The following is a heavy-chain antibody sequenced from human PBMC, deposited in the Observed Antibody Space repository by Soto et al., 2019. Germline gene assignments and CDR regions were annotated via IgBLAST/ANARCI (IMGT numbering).Heavy chain of an antibody. Sequence: GGSLRLSCAASGFTFRDYSMNWVRQAPGKGLEWLSSIVSSSPYIYYADSLKGRFTISRDNAKNSLYLQMGSLGAEDTAVYYCARDGDIVGTFDYWGQGTLVTVSS. D-gene: IGHD5-12*01. CDR1: GFTFRDYS. CDR3: ARDGDIVGTFDY. CDR2: IVSSSPYI. V-gene: IGHV3-21*01. J-gene: IGHJ4*02.